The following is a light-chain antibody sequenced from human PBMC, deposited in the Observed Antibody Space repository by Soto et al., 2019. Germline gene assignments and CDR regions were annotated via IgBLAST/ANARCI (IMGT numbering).Light chain of an antibody. CDR2: TAS. V-gene: IGKV1-8*01. CDR3: QQYYSYPLA. J-gene: IGKJ5*01. Sequence: AIRMTQSPSSFSASTGDRVTITCRASQHINTYLAWYQQKPGKAPKLLIYTASTLQSGVPSRFSGSGSGTDFTLTISCLQSEDFATYYCQQYYSYPLAFGQGTRLEIK. CDR1: QHINTY.